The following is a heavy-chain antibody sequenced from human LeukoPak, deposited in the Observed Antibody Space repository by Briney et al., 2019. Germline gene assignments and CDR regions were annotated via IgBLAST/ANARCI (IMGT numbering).Heavy chain of an antibody. V-gene: IGHV3-11*01. J-gene: IGHJ3*02. D-gene: IGHD3-3*01. Sequence: PGGSLRLSCAASGFTFSDYYMSWIRQAPGKGLEWVSYISSSGSTIYYADSVKGRFTISRDNAKNSLYLQMNSLRAEDTAVYYCARAIFGVVIESDAFDIWGQGTMVTVSS. CDR2: ISSSGSTI. CDR1: GFTFSDYY. CDR3: ARAIFGVVIESDAFDI.